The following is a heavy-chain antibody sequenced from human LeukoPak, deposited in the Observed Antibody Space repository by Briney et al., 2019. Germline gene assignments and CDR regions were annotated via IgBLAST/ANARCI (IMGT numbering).Heavy chain of an antibody. V-gene: IGHV3-20*04. J-gene: IGHJ6*03. Sequence: TGGSLRLSCAASGFTFDDYGMSWVRQAPGKGLEWVSGINWNGGSTGYADSVKGRFTISRDNAKNSLYLQMNSLRAEDTALYYCARDTPDDYSVRNYMDVWGKGTTVTVSS. CDR2: INWNGGST. CDR1: GFTFDDYG. D-gene: IGHD4-11*01. CDR3: ARDTPDDYSVRNYMDV.